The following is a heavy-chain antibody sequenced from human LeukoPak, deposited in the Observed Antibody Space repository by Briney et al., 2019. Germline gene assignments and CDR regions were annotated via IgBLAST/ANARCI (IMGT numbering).Heavy chain of an antibody. CDR1: GGSFSGYY. V-gene: IGHV4-34*01. J-gene: IGHJ4*02. Sequence: PSETLSLTCAVYGGSFSGYYWSWIRQPPGKGLEWIGEINHSGSTNYNPSLKSRVTISVDTSKNQSSLKLSSVTAADTAVYYCARGEQLDPEEKWGQGTLVTVSS. CDR2: INHSGST. CDR3: ARGEQLDPEEK. D-gene: IGHD6-6*01.